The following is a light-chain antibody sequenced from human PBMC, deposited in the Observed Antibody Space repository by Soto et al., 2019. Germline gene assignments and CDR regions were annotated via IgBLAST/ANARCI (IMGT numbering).Light chain of an antibody. J-gene: IGKJ3*01. CDR3: QQRSSWPFT. CDR1: QGIGDT. V-gene: IGKV3D-11*01. Sequence: EVVMTQSPATLSVSPGEGVTLSCRASQGIGDTLAWYQHKPGQTPRLLIYDTSTRATGVPARFSGSRSGPEFTLTISSLEPEDFAVYYCQQRSSWPFTFGPGTKVDIK. CDR2: DTS.